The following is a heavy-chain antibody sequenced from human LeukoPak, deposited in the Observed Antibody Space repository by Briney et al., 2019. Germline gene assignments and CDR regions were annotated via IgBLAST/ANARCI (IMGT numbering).Heavy chain of an antibody. V-gene: IGHV1-2*02. CDR3: ARVVGSGSYYPD. D-gene: IGHD3-10*01. J-gene: IGHJ4*02. CDR1: GYTFTGYY. Sequence: GASVKISCKASGYTFTGYYMHWVRQAPGQGLEWMGWINPNSGGTNYAQKFQGRVTMTRDTSISTAYMELSRLRSDDTAVYYCARVVGSGSYYPDWGQGTLVTVSS. CDR2: INPNSGGT.